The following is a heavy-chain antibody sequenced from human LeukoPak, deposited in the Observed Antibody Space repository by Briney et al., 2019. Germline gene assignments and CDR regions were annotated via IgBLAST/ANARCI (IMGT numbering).Heavy chain of an antibody. CDR2: IYPGDSDT. Sequence: GESLKISCKGSGYSFTTYWIGWVRQMPGKGLEWMGIIYPGDSDTTYSPSLQGQVTISADKSISTAYLQWSSLKASDTAMYHCARPGTSGWYAAFDYWGQGTLVTVSS. V-gene: IGHV5-51*01. CDR1: GYSFTTYW. CDR3: ARPGTSGWYAAFDY. D-gene: IGHD6-19*01. J-gene: IGHJ4*02.